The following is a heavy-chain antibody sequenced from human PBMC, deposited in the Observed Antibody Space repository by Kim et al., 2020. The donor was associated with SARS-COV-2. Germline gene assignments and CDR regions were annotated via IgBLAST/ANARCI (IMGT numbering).Heavy chain of an antibody. V-gene: IGHV6-1*01. CDR3: TRGRSPAAGVFDY. CDR2: TFYRTKWYN. J-gene: IGHJ4*01. D-gene: IGHD6-25*01. Sequence: SQTLSLTCAISGDSVSNTDAAWNWVRQSPSRGLEWLGKTFYRTKWYNEYTGSMKSRITITSDTSMNEFSLQLNSVTPDDTAVYYCTRGRSPAAGVFDY. CDR1: GDSVSNTDAA.